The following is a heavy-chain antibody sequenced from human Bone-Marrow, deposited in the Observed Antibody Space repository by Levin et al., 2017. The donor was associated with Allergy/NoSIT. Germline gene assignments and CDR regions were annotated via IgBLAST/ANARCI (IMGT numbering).Heavy chain of an antibody. D-gene: IGHD3-10*01. J-gene: IGHJ4*02. CDR2: ISYDGSNT. V-gene: IGHV3-30*09. CDR1: EFSFSNYA. Sequence: PGGSLRLSCAVSEFSFSNYAMHWVRQAPGKGLEWVALISYDGSNTHYADSVRGRFAISRDNSKNTLYLQMNALRVEDTAMYYCTTKYYFGSVHNERDFDYWGQGTLVTVSS. CDR3: TTKYYFGSVHNERDFDY.